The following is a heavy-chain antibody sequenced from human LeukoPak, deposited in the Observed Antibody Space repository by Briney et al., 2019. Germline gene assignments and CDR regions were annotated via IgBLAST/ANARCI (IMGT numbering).Heavy chain of an antibody. CDR2: INHSGST. V-gene: IGHV4-34*01. D-gene: IGHD5-18*01. J-gene: IGHJ5*02. CDR1: GGSFSGYY. Sequence: SETLSLTCAVYGGSFSGYYWSWIRQPPGKGLEWIGEINHSGSTNYNPSLKSRVTISVDTSKNQFSLKLSSVTAADTAVYYCARQKTGKRGYSYCPSFSWGQGTLVTVSS. CDR3: ARQKTGKRGYSYCPSFS.